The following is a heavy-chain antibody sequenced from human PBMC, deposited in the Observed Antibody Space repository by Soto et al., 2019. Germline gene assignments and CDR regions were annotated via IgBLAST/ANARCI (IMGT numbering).Heavy chain of an antibody. Sequence: QITLKESGPTLVKPTQTLTLTCTFSGFSLSTYGMAMGWIRQPPGKAPEWLSVIYWDDDKRYSPSLKSRLTITNDTSKSQVVLTMTDVDPVDTATYYCAHVSWRGIKHYFDYWGQGSLVTVSS. CDR2: IYWDDDK. V-gene: IGHV2-5*02. CDR1: GFSLSTYGMA. J-gene: IGHJ4*02. D-gene: IGHD6-25*01. CDR3: AHVSWRGIKHYFDY.